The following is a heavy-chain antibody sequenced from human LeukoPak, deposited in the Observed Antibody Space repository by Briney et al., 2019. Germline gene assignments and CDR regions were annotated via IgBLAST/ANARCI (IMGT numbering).Heavy chain of an antibody. Sequence: SETLSLTCTVSGGSISSSSYYWGWIRQPPGKGLEWIGSIYYSGSTYYNPSLKSRVTLSVDTSKNQFSLKLSSVTAADTAVYYCASMQLSESIFDYWGQGTLVTVSS. CDR1: GGSISSSSYY. V-gene: IGHV4-39*01. CDR3: ASMQLSESIFDY. D-gene: IGHD6-13*01. J-gene: IGHJ4*02. CDR2: IYYSGST.